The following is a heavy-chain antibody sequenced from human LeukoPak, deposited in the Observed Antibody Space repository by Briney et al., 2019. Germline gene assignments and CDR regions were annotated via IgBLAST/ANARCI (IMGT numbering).Heavy chain of an antibody. CDR2: IYYSGST. CDR3: ARDRDGYNLDAFDI. D-gene: IGHD5-24*01. CDR1: GGSISVGTYY. Sequence: SQTLSLTCTVSGGSISVGTYYWSWIRQPPGKGLEWIGYIYYSGSTYYNPSLKSRVYISVDTSKNQFSLKLSSVTAADTAVFYCARDRDGYNLDAFDIWGQGTMVTVSS. J-gene: IGHJ3*02. V-gene: IGHV4-30-4*08.